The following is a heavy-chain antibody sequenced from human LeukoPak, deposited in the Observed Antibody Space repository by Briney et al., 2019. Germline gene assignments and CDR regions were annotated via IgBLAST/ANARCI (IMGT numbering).Heavy chain of an antibody. CDR2: IYYSGST. CDR3: ATQPGRSGWFEYFQR. J-gene: IGHJ1*01. D-gene: IGHD6-19*01. Sequence: SETLSLTCSVSGGSLSSYYWSWIRQPPGKGLEWVGYIYYSGSTNYNPSLNRRATISVDTSRNQFSLKPTSFTAAATPVSYCATQPGRSGWFEYFQRWGQGTLVTVSS. CDR1: GGSLSSYY. V-gene: IGHV4-59*08.